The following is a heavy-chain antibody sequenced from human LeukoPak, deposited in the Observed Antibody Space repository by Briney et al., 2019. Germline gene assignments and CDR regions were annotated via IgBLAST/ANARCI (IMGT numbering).Heavy chain of an antibody. J-gene: IGHJ5*02. CDR2: ISACNGNT. Sequence: GASVKVSCKASGYTFTSYGIGWVRQAPGQGLEWMGWISACNGNTNYAQKLQGRVTMTTDTSTSTAYMELRSLRSDDTAVYYCARDLTYYDFWSGYYSVNWFDPWGQGTMVTVSS. CDR1: GYTFTSYG. D-gene: IGHD3-3*01. V-gene: IGHV1-18*01. CDR3: ARDLTYYDFWSGYYSVNWFDP.